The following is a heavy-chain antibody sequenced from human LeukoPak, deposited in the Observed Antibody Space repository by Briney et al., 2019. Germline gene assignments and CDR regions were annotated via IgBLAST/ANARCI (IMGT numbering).Heavy chain of an antibody. Sequence: SETLSLTCAVYGGSFSGYYWSWIRQPPGKGLEWIGEINHSGSTNYNPSLKSRVTISVDTSKNQFSLKLSSVTAADTAVYYCARGLPYGRHKDKWFTHRWLDPWGQGTLVTVSS. CDR2: INHSGST. CDR1: GGSFSGYY. D-gene: IGHD3-22*01. V-gene: IGHV4-34*01. J-gene: IGHJ5*02. CDR3: ARGLPYGRHKDKWFTHRWLDP.